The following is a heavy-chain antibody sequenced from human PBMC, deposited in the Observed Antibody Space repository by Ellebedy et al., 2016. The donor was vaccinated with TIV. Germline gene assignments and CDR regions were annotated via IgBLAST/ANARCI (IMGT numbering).Heavy chain of an antibody. CDR2: INAGNGNT. CDR1: RYTFTSYA. V-gene: IGHV1-3*01. J-gene: IGHJ4*02. D-gene: IGHD3-22*01. CDR3: AREHDSSGYYYAYLDY. Sequence: ASVKVSXKASRYTFTSYAMHWVRQAPGQRLEWMGWINAGNGNTKYSQKFQGRVTITRDTSASTAYMELSSLRSEDTAVYYCAREHDSSGYYYAYLDYWGQGTLVTVSS.